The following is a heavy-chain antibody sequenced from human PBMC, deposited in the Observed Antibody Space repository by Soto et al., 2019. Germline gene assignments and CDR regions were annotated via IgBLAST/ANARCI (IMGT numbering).Heavy chain of an antibody. CDR3: ARTLDLASIMIFGVVLTPTFDY. Sequence: ASVKVSCKASGYTFTSYDINWVRQATGQGLEWMGWMNPNSGNTGYAQKFQGRVTMTRNTSISTAYMELSSLRSEDTAVYYCARTLDLASIMIFGVVLTPTFDYCGQGALVTVSS. D-gene: IGHD3-3*01. CDR2: MNPNSGNT. CDR1: GYTFTSYD. V-gene: IGHV1-8*01. J-gene: IGHJ4*02.